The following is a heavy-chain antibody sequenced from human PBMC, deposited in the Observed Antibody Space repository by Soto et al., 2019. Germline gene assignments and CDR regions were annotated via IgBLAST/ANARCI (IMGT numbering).Heavy chain of an antibody. CDR1: GYTFTSYY. CDR3: ARGVEYHDFWSGTQTGNWFDP. J-gene: IGHJ5*02. D-gene: IGHD3-3*01. Sequence: GASVKVSCKASGYTFTSYYMHWVRQAPGQGLEWMGIINPSGGSTSYAQKFQGRVTMTRDTSTSTVHMELSSLRSEDTAVYYCARGVEYHDFWSGTQTGNWFDPWGQGTLVTVSS. V-gene: IGHV1-46*01. CDR2: INPSGGST.